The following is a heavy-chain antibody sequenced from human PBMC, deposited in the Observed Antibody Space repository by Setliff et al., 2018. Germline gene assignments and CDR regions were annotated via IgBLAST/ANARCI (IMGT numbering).Heavy chain of an antibody. CDR3: AKDRDNRWHNFDS. CDR2: VYSGSPNT. D-gene: IGHD1-1*01. CDR1: GFAFSTYG. J-gene: IGHJ4*01. V-gene: IGHV3-NL1*01. Sequence: GGSLRLSCAASGFAFSTYGMHWVRQAPGKGLEWVSVVYSGSPNTYYAASVKGRFTISRDNSKNTLYLQMNSLRVEDSGVYYCAKDRDNRWHNFDSWGHGVLVTVSS.